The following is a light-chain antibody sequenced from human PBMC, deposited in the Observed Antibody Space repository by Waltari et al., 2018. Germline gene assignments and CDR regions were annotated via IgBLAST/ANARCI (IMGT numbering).Light chain of an antibody. V-gene: IGLV6-57*02. J-gene: IGLJ3*02. CDR1: GGSIASKF. CDR2: EDH. Sequence: KFMLTQPHSVAESPGETVTISCTASGGSIASKFVQWSQQRPGRAPTTVIYEDHQRPSGVPERFSASFDTSSNTASLTISGLKTEDEADYYCQSYDTDNRGVFGGGTKLTVL. CDR3: QSYDTDNRGV.